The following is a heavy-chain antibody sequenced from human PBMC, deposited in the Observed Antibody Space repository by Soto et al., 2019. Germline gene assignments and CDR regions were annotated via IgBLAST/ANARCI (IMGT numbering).Heavy chain of an antibody. CDR3: ARNNRITGIVADIEL. J-gene: IGHJ4*02. V-gene: IGHV3-30-3*01. CDR1: GFSFSDHA. CDR2: VAHDGTSK. Sequence: GGSLRLSCAASGFSFSDHAMPWVRRAPGKGLEWVALVAHDGTSKYYAGSVKGRFTISSDKSSNTLFLQMNRLDTEDTAVYYSARNNRITGIVADIELWGRGTLDTV. D-gene: IGHD1-20*01.